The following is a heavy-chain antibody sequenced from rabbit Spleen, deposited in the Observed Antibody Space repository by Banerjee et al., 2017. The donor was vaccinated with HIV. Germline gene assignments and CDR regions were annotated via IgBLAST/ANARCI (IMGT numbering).Heavy chain of an antibody. CDR1: GFDFSRGYD. Sequence: QQLVESGGGLVKPGASLTLTCKASGFDFSRGYDMCWVRQAPGKGLEWIGCIYADRSGSTYYANWARGRFTVSKTSSTTVTLQMTSLTAADTATYFCARDLVVVIGWNFNLWGPGTLVTVS. CDR2: IYADRSGST. J-gene: IGHJ4*01. D-gene: IGHD5-1*01. V-gene: IGHV1S40*01. CDR3: ARDLVVVIGWNFNL.